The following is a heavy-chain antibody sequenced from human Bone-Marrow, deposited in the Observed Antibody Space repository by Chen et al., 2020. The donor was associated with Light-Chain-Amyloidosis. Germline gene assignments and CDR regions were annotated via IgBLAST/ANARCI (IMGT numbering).Heavy chain of an antibody. J-gene: IGHJ5*02. CDR2: INAGNGNT. CDR3: ARDSSGWSLGWFGP. Sequence: QVQLVQSGAEVKKPGASVKVSCKASGYTFTSYAMHWVRQAPGQRLAWMGWINAGNGNTKYSQKFQGRVTMTRDTSGSTAYMELSSLRAEDAAVYYCARDSSGWSLGWFGPWGRGTLVTVSS. CDR1: GYTFTSYA. V-gene: IGHV1-3*01. D-gene: IGHD6-13*01.